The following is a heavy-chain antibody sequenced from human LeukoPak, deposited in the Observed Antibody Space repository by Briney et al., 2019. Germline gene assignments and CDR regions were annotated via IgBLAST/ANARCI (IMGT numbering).Heavy chain of an antibody. CDR3: AREGMVRGVPDAFDL. CDR2: IKQDGIEK. D-gene: IGHD3-10*01. V-gene: IGHV3-7*01. CDR1: GFTFSSYW. J-gene: IGHJ3*01. Sequence: GGSLRLSCAASGFTFSSYWMDWVRQVPGKGLEWVASIKQDGIEKYFVGSVKGRFAISRDNAKNSLYLQMNSLRVEDTAVYYCAREGMVRGVPDAFDLWGQGTMVTVSS.